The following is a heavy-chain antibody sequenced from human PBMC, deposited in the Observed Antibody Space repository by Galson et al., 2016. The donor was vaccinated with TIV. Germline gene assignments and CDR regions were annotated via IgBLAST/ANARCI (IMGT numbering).Heavy chain of an antibody. D-gene: IGHD7-27*01. Sequence: SLRLSCAASGFTFTAYGMHWVRQTPGKGLEWVAFSHYDGTNKKYADSVKGRFTVSRDSSKSTLYLQMNSLRAEDTALYYCAKLGLDVFEIWGQGTMVTVSS. V-gene: IGHV3-30*02. J-gene: IGHJ3*02. CDR2: SHYDGTNK. CDR1: GFTFTAYG. CDR3: AKLGLDVFEI.